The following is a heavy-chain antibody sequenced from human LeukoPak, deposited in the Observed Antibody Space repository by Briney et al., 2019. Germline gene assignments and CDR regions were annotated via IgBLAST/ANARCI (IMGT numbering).Heavy chain of an antibody. Sequence: PSETLSLTCTVSGGSISSYYWSWIRQPPGKGPEWIGYIYYSGSTNYNPSLKSRVTISVDTSKNQFSLKLSSVTAADTAVYYCARDLMGDFGYWGQGTLVTVSS. D-gene: IGHD2-8*01. CDR1: GGSISSYY. CDR2: IYYSGST. CDR3: ARDLMGDFGY. V-gene: IGHV4-59*01. J-gene: IGHJ4*02.